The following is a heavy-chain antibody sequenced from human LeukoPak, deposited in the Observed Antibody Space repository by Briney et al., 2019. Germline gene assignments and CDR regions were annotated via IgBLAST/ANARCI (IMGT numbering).Heavy chain of an antibody. CDR3: AKDSALYCGGDCSPGN. CDR2: IRYDGSNK. V-gene: IGHV3-30*02. D-gene: IGHD2-21*01. CDR1: GFRFTIFW. J-gene: IGHJ4*02. Sequence: GGSLRLSCTATGFRFTIFWMSWVRQSPGKGPEWVAFIRYDGSNKYYADSVKGRFTISRDNSKNTLYLQMNSLRAEDTAVYYCAKDSALYCGGDCSPGNWGQGTLVTVSS.